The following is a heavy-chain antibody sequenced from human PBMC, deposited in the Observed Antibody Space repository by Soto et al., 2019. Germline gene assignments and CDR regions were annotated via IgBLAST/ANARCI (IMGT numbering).Heavy chain of an antibody. CDR1: GFSLTTRPVG. CDR2: IYWDDDK. V-gene: IGHV2-5*02. CDR3: AHRRDYNGNSNGGYFAY. J-gene: IGHJ4*02. D-gene: IGHD1-7*01. Sequence: QITLTESGPTLAKATQTLTLTCTFSGFSLTTRPVGVGCLRQTPGKTLERRALIYWDDDKRYSPSLRSRLTLTNDTTRNPVVLTMTNMDPADTATYYCAHRRDYNGNSNGGYFAYGGQGTVITFSS.